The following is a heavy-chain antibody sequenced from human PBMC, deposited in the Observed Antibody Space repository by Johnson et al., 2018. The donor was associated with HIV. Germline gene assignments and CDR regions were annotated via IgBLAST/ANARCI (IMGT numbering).Heavy chain of an antibody. CDR3: AKQQLVPDDAFDI. CDR1: GFTFSSYG. Sequence: QEQLVESGGGVVQPGRSLRLSCAASGFTFSSYGMHWVRQAPGKGLEWVAVISYDGSNKYYADSVKGRFTISRDNSKNTLYLQMNSLRAEDTAVYYCAKQQLVPDDAFDIWGQGTMVTVSS. V-gene: IGHV3-30*18. CDR2: ISYDGSNK. J-gene: IGHJ3*02. D-gene: IGHD6-6*01.